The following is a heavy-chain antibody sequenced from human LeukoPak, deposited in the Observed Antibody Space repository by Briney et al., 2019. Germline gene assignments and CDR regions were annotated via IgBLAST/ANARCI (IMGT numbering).Heavy chain of an antibody. CDR2: MNPNSGNT. D-gene: IGHD6-19*01. Sequence: ASVKVSCKASGYTFTSYDINWVRQATGQGLEWMGRMNPNSGNTGYAQKFQGRVTMTRNTSISTAYMELSSLRSEDTAVYYCARGLREQWLAVFDYWGQGTLVTVSS. CDR3: ARGLREQWLAVFDY. J-gene: IGHJ4*02. V-gene: IGHV1-8*01. CDR1: GYTFTSYD.